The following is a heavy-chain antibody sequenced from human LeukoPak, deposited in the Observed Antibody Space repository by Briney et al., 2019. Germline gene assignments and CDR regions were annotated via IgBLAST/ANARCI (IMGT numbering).Heavy chain of an antibody. Sequence: WASVKVSCKASGYTFTGYYMHWVRQAPGQGLEWMGWINPNSGGTNYAQKFQGWVTMTRDTSISTAYMELSRLRSDVTAVYYCASADSSGWYNPSLGYWGQGTLVTVSS. D-gene: IGHD6-19*01. CDR3: ASADSSGWYNPSLGY. CDR1: GYTFTGYY. J-gene: IGHJ4*02. CDR2: INPNSGGT. V-gene: IGHV1-2*04.